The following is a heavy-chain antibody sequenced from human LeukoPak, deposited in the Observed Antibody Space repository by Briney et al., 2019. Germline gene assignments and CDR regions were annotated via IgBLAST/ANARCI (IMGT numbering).Heavy chain of an antibody. CDR3: ARVVGYCSSTSCYTNWFDP. CDR2: IYYSGST. Sequence: SETLSLTCTVSGGSISSYYWSWIRQPPGKGLEWIGYIYYSGSTNYNPSLKSRVTISVDTSKNQFSLKLSSVTAADTAVYYCARVVGYCSSTSCYTNWFDPWGQGTLVTVSS. D-gene: IGHD2-2*02. CDR1: GGSISSYY. J-gene: IGHJ5*02. V-gene: IGHV4-59*12.